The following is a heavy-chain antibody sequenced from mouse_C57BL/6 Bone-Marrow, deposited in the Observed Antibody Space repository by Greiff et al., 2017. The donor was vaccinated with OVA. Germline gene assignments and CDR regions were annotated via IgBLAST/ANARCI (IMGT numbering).Heavy chain of an antibody. V-gene: IGHV1-26*01. CDR2: INPNNGGT. D-gene: IGHD1-1*01. J-gene: IGHJ3*01. CDR1: GYTFTDYY. Sequence: EVQLQQPGPELVKPGASVKISCKASGYTFTDYYMNWVKQSHGKSLEWIGDINPNNGGTSYNQKFKGKATLTVDKSSSTAYMELRSLTSEDSAVYYCARSVYYYGSERGFAYWGQGTLVTVSA. CDR3: ARSVYYYGSERGFAY.